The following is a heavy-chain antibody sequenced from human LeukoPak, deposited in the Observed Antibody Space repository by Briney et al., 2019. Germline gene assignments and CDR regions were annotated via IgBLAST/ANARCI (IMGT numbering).Heavy chain of an antibody. Sequence: SETLSLTCTVSGGSISSSGYYWGWIRQPPGKGLEWIGNIYYSGSTYYNPSLKSRVTRSVDTSKNQFSLKLSSVTAADTAVYYCARGHSPVTTKVSYFQHWGQGTLVTVSS. CDR1: GGSISSSGYY. V-gene: IGHV4-39*01. CDR2: IYYSGST. J-gene: IGHJ1*01. D-gene: IGHD4-17*01. CDR3: ARGHSPVTTKVSYFQH.